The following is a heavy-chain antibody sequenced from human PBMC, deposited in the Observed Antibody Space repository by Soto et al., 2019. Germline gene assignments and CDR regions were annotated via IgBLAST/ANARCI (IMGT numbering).Heavy chain of an antibody. D-gene: IGHD3-22*01. J-gene: IGHJ3*02. CDR3: AREGGDYSSGPPGLDAFDI. CDR1: GFTFSSYA. V-gene: IGHV3-30-3*01. Sequence: QVQLVESGGGVVQPGRSLRLSCAASGFTFSSYAMHWVRQAPGKGLEWVAVISYDGSNKYYADSVKGRFTISRDNSKNTLYLQMNSLRAEDTAVYYCAREGGDYSSGPPGLDAFDIWGQGTMVTVSS. CDR2: ISYDGSNK.